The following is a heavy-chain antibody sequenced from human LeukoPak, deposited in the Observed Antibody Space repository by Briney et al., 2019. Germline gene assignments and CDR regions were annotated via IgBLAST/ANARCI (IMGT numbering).Heavy chain of an antibody. D-gene: IGHD5-12*01. CDR3: AKWGYSGYDYTAGDY. Sequence: GGSLRLSCAASGFTFSSYWMHWVRQAPGKGLVWVSRTNTDGSSTKYADSVKGRFTISRDNSKNMLYLQMNSLSAEDTAVYYCAKWGYSGYDYTAGDYWGQGTLVTVSS. CDR1: GFTFSSYW. CDR2: TNTDGSST. J-gene: IGHJ4*02. V-gene: IGHV3-74*03.